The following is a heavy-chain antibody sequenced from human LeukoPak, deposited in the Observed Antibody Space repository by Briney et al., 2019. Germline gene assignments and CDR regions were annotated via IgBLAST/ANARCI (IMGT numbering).Heavy chain of an antibody. CDR3: AKDTVPSFVVVVPAVAFDP. Sequence: GGSLRLSCAASGFTFSSYAMSWVRQAPGKGLEWVSAISGSGGSTYYADSVKGRFTISRDNSKNTLSLQMNSLRAEDTAVYYCAKDTVPSFVVVVPAVAFDPWGQGTLVTVSS. D-gene: IGHD2-2*01. J-gene: IGHJ5*02. V-gene: IGHV3-23*01. CDR2: ISGSGGST. CDR1: GFTFSSYA.